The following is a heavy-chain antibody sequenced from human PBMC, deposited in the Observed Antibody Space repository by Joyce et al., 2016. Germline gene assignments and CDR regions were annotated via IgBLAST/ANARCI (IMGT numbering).Heavy chain of an antibody. V-gene: IGHV4-34*04. CDR3: ARARRGIILARGEMGEYLQH. CDR1: GGSLSGYY. CDR2: VKDRGRS. Sequence: QVQLQEWGAGLLKPSETLSLTCAVYGGSLSGYYWSWIRQAPGMGLEWIGEVKDRGRSNHNPSLKSRATTSMDTSKNQFSLRLTTVTAADTAVYFCARARRGIILARGEMGEYLQHWGRGTVVIVSS. J-gene: IGHJ1*01. D-gene: IGHD3-10*01.